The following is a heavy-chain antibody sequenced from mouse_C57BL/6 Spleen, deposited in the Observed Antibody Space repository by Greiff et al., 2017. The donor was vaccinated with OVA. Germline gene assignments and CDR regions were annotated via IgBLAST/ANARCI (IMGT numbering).Heavy chain of an antibody. Sequence: EVKLMESEGGLVQPGSSMKLSCTASGFTFSDYYMAWVRQVPEKGLEWVANINYDGSSTYYLDSLKSRFIISRDNAKNILYLQMSSLKSEDTATYYCARKLGYGSSYYFDCWGQGTTLTVSS. D-gene: IGHD1-1*01. CDR3: ARKLGYGSSYYFDC. V-gene: IGHV5-16*01. CDR2: INYDGSST. CDR1: GFTFSDYY. J-gene: IGHJ2*01.